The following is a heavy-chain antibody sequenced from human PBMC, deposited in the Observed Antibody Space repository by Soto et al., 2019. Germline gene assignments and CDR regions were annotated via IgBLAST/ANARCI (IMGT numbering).Heavy chain of an antibody. V-gene: IGHV3-23*01. Sequence: GGSLRLSCAASGFTFSSYAMSWVRQAPGKGLEWVSAISGSGGSTYYAYSVKGRFTISRDNSKNTLFLKINSLRAEDTAVYYCAKDPLYYDFWSGYLPLGYYGMDVWGQGTTVTVSS. D-gene: IGHD3-3*01. CDR1: GFTFSSYA. CDR3: AKDPLYYDFWSGYLPLGYYGMDV. J-gene: IGHJ6*02. CDR2: ISGSGGST.